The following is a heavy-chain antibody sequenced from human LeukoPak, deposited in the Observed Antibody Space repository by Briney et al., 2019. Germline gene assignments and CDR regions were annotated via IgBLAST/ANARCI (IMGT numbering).Heavy chain of an antibody. CDR3: AKGGDSGYYYPYY. V-gene: IGHV3-23*01. Sequence: GRSLRLSCAASGFSFSSYAMSWVRQAPGKGLEWVSGISGSGGATYYADSVKGRFTVSRDNSKNTLYLQMNSLRAEDTAVYYCAKGGDSGYYYPYYWGQGTLVTVSS. D-gene: IGHD3-22*01. CDR1: GFSFSSYA. CDR2: ISGSGGAT. J-gene: IGHJ4*02.